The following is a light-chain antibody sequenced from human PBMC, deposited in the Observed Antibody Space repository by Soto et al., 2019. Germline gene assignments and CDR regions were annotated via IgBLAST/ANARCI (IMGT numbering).Light chain of an antibody. CDR1: QGISSY. CDR3: QQSYSTPRT. J-gene: IGKJ5*01. Sequence: IQLTQSPSSLSASVGDRVTITCRASQGISSYLAWYQQKPGKAPKLLIYAASSLQSGVPSRFSGSGSGTDFTLTISSLQPEDFATDYCQQSYSTPRTFGQGTRLEI. CDR2: AAS. V-gene: IGKV1-39*01.